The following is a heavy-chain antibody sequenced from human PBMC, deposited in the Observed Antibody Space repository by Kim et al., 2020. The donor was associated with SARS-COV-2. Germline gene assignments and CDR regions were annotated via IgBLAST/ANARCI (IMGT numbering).Heavy chain of an antibody. V-gene: IGHV3-30*07. CDR3: ARENLWLLLDGNWFDP. D-gene: IGHD3-22*01. Sequence: SVKGRFTISRDNSKNTLYLQMNSLRAEDTAVYYCARENLWLLLDGNWFDPWGQGTLVTVSS. J-gene: IGHJ5*02.